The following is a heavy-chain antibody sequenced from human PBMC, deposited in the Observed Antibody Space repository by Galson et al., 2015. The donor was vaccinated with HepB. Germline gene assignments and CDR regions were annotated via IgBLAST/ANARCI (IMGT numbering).Heavy chain of an antibody. J-gene: IGHJ6*02. Sequence: SLRLSCAASGFTFSSYAMHWVRQAPGKGLEWVAVISYDGSNKYYADSVKGRFTISRDNSKNTLCLQMNSLRAEDTAVYYCARAPNSSWYALYLWVTPETYGMDVWGQETTVTVSS. D-gene: IGHD6-13*01. V-gene: IGHV3-30*04. CDR2: ISYDGSNK. CDR3: ARAPNSSWYALYLWVTPETYGMDV. CDR1: GFTFSSYA.